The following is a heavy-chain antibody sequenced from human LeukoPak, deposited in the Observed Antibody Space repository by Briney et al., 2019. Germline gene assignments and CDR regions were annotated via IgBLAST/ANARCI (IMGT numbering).Heavy chain of an antibody. Sequence: SETLSLTCAVYGGPFSGYYWNWIGQPPGKGLEWIGEINHNGYTNYNPSLESRVTISVDTSKNQFSLKVYSLTAADTAVYFCARAGTGDRSAVFDFWGQEILVTVSS. V-gene: IGHV4-34*01. CDR1: GGPFSGYY. J-gene: IGHJ5*01. D-gene: IGHD7-27*01. CDR3: ARAGTGDRSAVFDF. CDR2: INHNGYT.